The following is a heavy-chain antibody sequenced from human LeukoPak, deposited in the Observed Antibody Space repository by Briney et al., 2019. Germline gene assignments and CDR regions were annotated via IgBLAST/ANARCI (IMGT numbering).Heavy chain of an antibody. CDR2: FSGYNGNT. CDR3: ARDSLYYGSGSYLGFDP. D-gene: IGHD3-10*01. Sequence: ASVKVSCKASGYTFTRYGISWVRQAPGQGLEWMGWFSGYNGNTNYAEKLQGRVTMTTDTSTSTVYMELRSLRSDDTAVYYCARDSLYYGSGSYLGFDPWGQGTLVTVSS. V-gene: IGHV1-18*01. J-gene: IGHJ5*02. CDR1: GYTFTRYG.